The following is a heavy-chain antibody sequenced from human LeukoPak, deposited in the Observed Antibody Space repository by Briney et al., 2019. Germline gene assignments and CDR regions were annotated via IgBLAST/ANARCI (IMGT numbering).Heavy chain of an antibody. CDR1: GFTFSIYA. CDR2: ISGSGGST. CDR3: AKPDTFDYYFDY. Sequence: GGSLRLSCAASGFTFSIYAMSWVRQAPGKGLEWVSAISGSGGSTYYADSVKGRFTISRDNSKNTLYLQMNSLRAEDTAVYYCAKPDTFDYYFDYWGQGTLVTVSS. D-gene: IGHD3-16*01. V-gene: IGHV3-23*01. J-gene: IGHJ4*02.